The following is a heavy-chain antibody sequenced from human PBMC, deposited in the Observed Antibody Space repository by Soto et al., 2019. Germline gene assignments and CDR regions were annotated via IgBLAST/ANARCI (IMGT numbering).Heavy chain of an antibody. V-gene: IGHV3-74*01. Sequence: TGGSLRLSCAASGFTFSSYWMHWVRQAPGKGLVWVSRINSDGRSISYAEYVKGRITNSRDNAKNTLYLQMNSLRFEDTAVYYCARETGYSSGWRQDYWGQGTLVTVSS. D-gene: IGHD6-19*01. J-gene: IGHJ4*02. CDR2: INSDGRSI. CDR3: ARETGYSSGWRQDY. CDR1: GFTFSSYW.